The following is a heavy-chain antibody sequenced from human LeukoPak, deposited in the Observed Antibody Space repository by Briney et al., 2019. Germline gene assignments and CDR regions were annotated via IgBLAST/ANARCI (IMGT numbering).Heavy chain of an antibody. CDR2: INTNTGNP. CDR1: GYRFTSFA. CDR3: AREGWSDP. Sequence: ASAKVSCKASGYRFTSFAINWVRQAPGQGLEWMGWINTNTGNPTYAQGFTGRFVFSLDTSVSTAYLQIRSLKAEDTAVYYCAREGWSDPWGQGTLVTVSS. V-gene: IGHV7-4-1*02. J-gene: IGHJ5*02.